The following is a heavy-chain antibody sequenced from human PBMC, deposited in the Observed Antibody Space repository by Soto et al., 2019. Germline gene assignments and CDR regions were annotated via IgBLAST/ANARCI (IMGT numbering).Heavy chain of an antibody. CDR1: GFTFSSYA. CDR3: SKGGSGSYWRAYYYYGMDV. V-gene: IGHV3-23*01. Sequence: GGSLRLSCAASGFTFSSYAMSWVRQAPGKGLEWVSAISGSGGSTYYADSVKGRFTISRDNSKNTLYLQMNSLRAEDTAVYYSSKGGSGSYWRAYYYYGMDVWGQGTTVTVSS. D-gene: IGHD3-10*01. J-gene: IGHJ6*02. CDR2: ISGSGGST.